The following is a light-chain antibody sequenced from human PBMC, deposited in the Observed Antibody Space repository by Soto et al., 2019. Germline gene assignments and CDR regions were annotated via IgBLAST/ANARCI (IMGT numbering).Light chain of an antibody. Sequence: QSVLAQPASVSGSPGQSITISCTGTSSDVGGYNYVSWYQQHPGKAPELMIYDVSNRPSGVSNRFSGSKSGNTASLTISGLQAEDEADYYCSSYSSSSTLVFVTGTMVTVL. V-gene: IGLV2-14*01. CDR2: DVS. J-gene: IGLJ1*01. CDR3: SSYSSSSTLV. CDR1: SSDVGGYNY.